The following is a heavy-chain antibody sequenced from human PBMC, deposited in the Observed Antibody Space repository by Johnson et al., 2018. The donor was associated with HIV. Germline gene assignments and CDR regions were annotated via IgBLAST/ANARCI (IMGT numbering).Heavy chain of an antibody. CDR3: ARGYSGYDDAFDI. Sequence: VQLVESGGGLGQPGGSLRLSCAASGFTFSNYGMHWVRQAPGKGLEWVAFIRYDGSHKYYADSVKGRFTISRDNSKNTLYLQMNSLRAEDPAVYYCARGYSGYDDAFDIWGQGTMVTVSS. V-gene: IGHV3-30*02. J-gene: IGHJ3*02. CDR1: GFTFSNYG. D-gene: IGHD5-12*01. CDR2: IRYDGSHK.